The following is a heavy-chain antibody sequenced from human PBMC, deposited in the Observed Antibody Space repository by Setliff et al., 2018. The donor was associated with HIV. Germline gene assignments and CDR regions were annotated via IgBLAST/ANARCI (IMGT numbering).Heavy chain of an antibody. Sequence: SETLSLTCTVSSGPINVYYWSWIRQPPGKGLEWIGYMYYTGSTNYNSSLKSRVTISGDTSKNQFSLRLSSVTAADTAVYYCARTYCDGGSCYIFDSWGQGILVTVSS. CDR3: ARTYCDGGSCYIFDS. V-gene: IGHV4-59*01. CDR1: SGPINVYY. CDR2: MYYTGST. J-gene: IGHJ4*02. D-gene: IGHD2-15*01.